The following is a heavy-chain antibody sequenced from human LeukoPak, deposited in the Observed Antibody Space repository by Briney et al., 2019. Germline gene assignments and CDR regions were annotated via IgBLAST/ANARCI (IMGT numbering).Heavy chain of an antibody. V-gene: IGHV1-2*02. Sequence: GASVKVSCKASGYTFTGYYMHWVRQAPGQGLEWMGWINPNSGGTNYAQKLQGRVTMTRDTSISTAYMELSRLRSDDTAVYYCARPLYSSGTTEDDYWGQGTLVTVSS. J-gene: IGHJ4*02. D-gene: IGHD6-19*01. CDR3: ARPLYSSGTTEDDY. CDR2: INPNSGGT. CDR1: GYTFTGYY.